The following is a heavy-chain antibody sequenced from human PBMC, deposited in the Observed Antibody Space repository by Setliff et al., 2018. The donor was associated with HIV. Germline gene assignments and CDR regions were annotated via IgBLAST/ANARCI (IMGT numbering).Heavy chain of an antibody. CDR3: ARGARLVGRAVVLYYFYH. CDR2: MNPISGNT. J-gene: IGHJ4*02. D-gene: IGHD1-26*01. CDR1: GYTFTTSD. Sequence: ASVKVSCKTSGYTFTTSDINWVRQAPGQGFEWMGWMNPISGNTGYAQRFQGRVTMTRDASMDTAYMELTSLRSEDTALYYCARGARLVGRAVVLYYFYHWCQRTLVTVSS. V-gene: IGHV1-8*02.